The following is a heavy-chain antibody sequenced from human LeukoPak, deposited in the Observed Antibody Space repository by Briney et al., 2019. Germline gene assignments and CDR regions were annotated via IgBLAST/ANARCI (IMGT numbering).Heavy chain of an antibody. D-gene: IGHD3-22*01. CDR1: GYSFTSYW. J-gene: IGHJ4*02. Sequence: GESLKISCKGSGYSFTSYWISWVRQMPGKGLEWMGRIDPSDSYTNYSPSFQGHVTISADKSISTAYLQWSSLKASDTAMYYCARHARSDSSGSPGFDYWGQGTLVTVSS. V-gene: IGHV5-10-1*01. CDR3: ARHARSDSSGSPGFDY. CDR2: IDPSDSYT.